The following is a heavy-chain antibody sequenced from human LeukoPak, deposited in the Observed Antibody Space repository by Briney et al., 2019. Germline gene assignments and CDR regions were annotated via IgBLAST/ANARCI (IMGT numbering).Heavy chain of an antibody. D-gene: IGHD2-21*02. V-gene: IGHV1-3*01. CDR2: INAGNGNT. Sequence: PGASVKVSCKASGYTFTSYAMHWVRQAPGQGLEWMGWINAGNGNTKYSQKFQGRVTITRDTSASTAYMDLSSLRSEDTAVYYCARNTETAIPLPYYFDYWGQGTLVTVSS. CDR3: ARNTETAIPLPYYFDY. CDR1: GYTFTSYA. J-gene: IGHJ4*02.